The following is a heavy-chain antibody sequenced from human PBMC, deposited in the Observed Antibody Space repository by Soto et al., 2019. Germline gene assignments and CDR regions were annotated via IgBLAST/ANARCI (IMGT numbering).Heavy chain of an antibody. D-gene: IGHD6-25*01. CDR1: GDSYSISTYS. V-gene: IGHV4-30-2*01. CDR3: AGMPYTSGLRFDP. Sequence: SETLSLTCTMSGDSYSISTYSCSWIRQPPGKALQWIGFIYQSGVTSYNPALASRVSISLDRSNNQCSLKLKSGTAADTSVYFGAGMPYTSGLRFDPWGPGTRFTVSS. CDR2: IYQSGVT. J-gene: IGHJ5*02.